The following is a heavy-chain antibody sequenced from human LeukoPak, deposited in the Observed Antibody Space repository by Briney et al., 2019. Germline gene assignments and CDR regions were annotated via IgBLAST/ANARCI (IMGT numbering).Heavy chain of an antibody. Sequence: SETLSLTCTVSGGSISSGGYYWSWIRQPPGKGLEWIGYIYHSGSTYYNPSLKSRVTISVDRSKNQFSLKLSSVTAADTAVYYCARDGPGGYFQHWGQGTLVTVSS. CDR3: ARDGPGGYFQH. V-gene: IGHV4-30-2*01. CDR2: IYHSGST. J-gene: IGHJ1*01. D-gene: IGHD3-10*01. CDR1: GGSISSGGYY.